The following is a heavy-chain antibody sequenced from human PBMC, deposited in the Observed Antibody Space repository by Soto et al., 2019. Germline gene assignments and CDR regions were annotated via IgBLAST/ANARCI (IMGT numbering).Heavy chain of an antibody. Sequence: QVQLQESGPGLVKPSETLSLTCTVSGGSISSYYWSWIRQPPGKGLEWIGYIYYSGSTNYNPSLKSRGTISVDTAKNQFSLKLSSVTAADTAVYYCASAPRGNYGYPSYFDYWGQGTLVTVSS. CDR2: IYYSGST. D-gene: IGHD3-10*01. V-gene: IGHV4-59*01. J-gene: IGHJ4*02. CDR1: GGSISSYY. CDR3: ASAPRGNYGYPSYFDY.